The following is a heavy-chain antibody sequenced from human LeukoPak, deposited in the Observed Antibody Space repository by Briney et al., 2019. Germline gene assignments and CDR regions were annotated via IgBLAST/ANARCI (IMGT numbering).Heavy chain of an antibody. Sequence: GASVKVSCKASGYTFTTYYIHWVRQAPGQGLEWMGIINPSVGSTSSPQKFQGRVTMTRDTSTSTAYMELSSLRSEDTAVYFCARDGVAGTYYFDYWGQGTPVTVSS. CDR2: INPSVGST. V-gene: IGHV1-46*01. CDR1: GYTFTTYY. J-gene: IGHJ4*02. D-gene: IGHD6-19*01. CDR3: ARDGVAGTYYFDY.